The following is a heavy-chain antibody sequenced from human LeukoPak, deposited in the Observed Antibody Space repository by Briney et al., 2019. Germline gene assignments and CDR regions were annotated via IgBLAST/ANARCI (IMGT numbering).Heavy chain of an antibody. Sequence: GGSLRLSCAASGFTFSSHGINWVRQAPGKGLEWVSSITSSSSYIYYADSVKGRFTISRDNAKNSVYLQMNSLRAEDTAVYYCARKIYGSENYIDYWGQGTLVTVSS. CDR1: GFTFSSHG. J-gene: IGHJ4*02. V-gene: IGHV3-21*04. CDR3: ARKIYGSENYIDY. D-gene: IGHD3-10*01. CDR2: ITSSSSYI.